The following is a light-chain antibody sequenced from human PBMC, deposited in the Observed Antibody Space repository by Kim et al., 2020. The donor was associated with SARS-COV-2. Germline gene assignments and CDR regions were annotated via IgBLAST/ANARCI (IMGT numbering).Light chain of an antibody. CDR3: QQYGSSPWT. CDR1: QSVSNNY. Sequence: SPGERAPLSCRASQSVSNNYLAWYQQKPGQAPRLLIYGASNRATGIPDRFSGSGSGTDFTLTISRLEPEDFAVFYCQQYGSSPWTFGQGTKVDIK. J-gene: IGKJ1*01. V-gene: IGKV3-20*01. CDR2: GAS.